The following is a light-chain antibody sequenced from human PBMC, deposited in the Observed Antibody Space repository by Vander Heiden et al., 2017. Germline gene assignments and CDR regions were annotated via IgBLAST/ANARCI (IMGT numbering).Light chain of an antibody. J-gene: IGLJ3*02. Sequence: QSVLTHPPSASGTPGQRVTISCSGSSSNIGSHTVNWSQQTPGTAPKLLIYGNNQRPSGIPDRFSGSKSGNSASLAISGVQAEDEADYYCAAWDDSLNGWVFGGGTKLTVL. V-gene: IGLV1-44*01. CDR3: AAWDDSLNGWV. CDR2: GNN. CDR1: SSNIGSHT.